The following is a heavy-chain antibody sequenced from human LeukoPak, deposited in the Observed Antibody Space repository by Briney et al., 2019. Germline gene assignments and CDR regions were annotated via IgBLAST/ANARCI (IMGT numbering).Heavy chain of an antibody. J-gene: IGHJ5*02. CDR2: ISSGGMWI. V-gene: IGHV3-21*01. CDR3: ARVALSQGLDA. D-gene: IGHD3-10*01. Sequence: GGSLRLSCAASGFTFSTYSMNWVRQAPGKGLEWLSSISSGGMWIYYADSLKGRFTISRDNAENKLYLQMNSLRVEDTAVYYCARVALSQGLDAWGQGTLVTVSS. CDR1: GFTFSTYS.